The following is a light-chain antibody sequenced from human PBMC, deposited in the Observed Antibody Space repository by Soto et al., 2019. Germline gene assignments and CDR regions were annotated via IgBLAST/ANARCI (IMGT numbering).Light chain of an antibody. V-gene: IGKV3-20*01. CDR2: GAS. CDR1: QSVSRNY. Sequence: EIVLTQSPGTLSLSPGERATLSCRASQSVSRNYTAWYQQKPGQAPRLVIYGASRRATGIPDRFSGSGSGTDFTLTISSLEPEDLAVYYCQQYGSSPPYTFGQGTKLEIK. J-gene: IGKJ2*01. CDR3: QQYGSSPPYT.